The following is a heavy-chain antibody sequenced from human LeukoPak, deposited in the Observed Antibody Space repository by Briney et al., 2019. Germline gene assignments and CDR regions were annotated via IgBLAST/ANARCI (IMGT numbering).Heavy chain of an antibody. CDR2: INHSGST. V-gene: IGHV4-34*01. CDR1: GGSFSGYY. J-gene: IGHJ4*02. D-gene: IGHD6-19*01. Sequence: SETLSLTCAVYGGSFSGYYWSWIRQPPGKGLEWIGEINHSGSTNYNPSLKSRVTISVDTSKNQFSLKLSSVTAADTAVYYCARGRKVYSSGWYHYWGQGTLVTVSS. CDR3: ARGRKVYSSGWYHY.